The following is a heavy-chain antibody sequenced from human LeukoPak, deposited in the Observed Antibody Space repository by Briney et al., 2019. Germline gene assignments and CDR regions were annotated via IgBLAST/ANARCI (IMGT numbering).Heavy chain of an antibody. J-gene: IGHJ6*02. CDR3: ASLGYCSSTSCYMGSYYYYYGMDV. Sequence: GGSLRLSCAASGFTFSSYAMSWVRQAPGKGLEWVSAISGSGGSTYYADSVKGRFTISRDNSQNTLYLQMNSLRAEDTAVYYCASLGYCSSTSCYMGSYYYYYGMDVWGQGTTVTVSS. CDR1: GFTFSSYA. CDR2: ISGSGGST. D-gene: IGHD2-2*02. V-gene: IGHV3-23*01.